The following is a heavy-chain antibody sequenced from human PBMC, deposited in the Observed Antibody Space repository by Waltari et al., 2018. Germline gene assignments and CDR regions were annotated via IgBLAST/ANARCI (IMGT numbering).Heavy chain of an antibody. V-gene: IGHV4-59*01. Sequence: VQLKESGPGLVRPSETLSLACTVSDHSITSDYWSWLRQSPGKGLEWIGYIHYRGSTNYNPSLETRVTISLATSKNQFSLQLTSVTAADTAVYYCARGVNFEVFNDWGQGILAAVSS. CDR1: DHSITSDY. J-gene: IGHJ4*02. CDR3: ARGVNFEVFND. CDR2: IHYRGST.